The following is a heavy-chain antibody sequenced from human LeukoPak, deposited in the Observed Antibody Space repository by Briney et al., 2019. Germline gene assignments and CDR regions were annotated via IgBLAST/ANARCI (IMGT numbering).Heavy chain of an antibody. CDR2: IYYSGST. D-gene: IGHD6-19*01. CDR1: GGSISSYY. V-gene: IGHV4-59*01. J-gene: IGHJ5*02. Sequence: SETLSLTCTVSGGSISSYYWSWIRQPPGKGLGRIGHIYYSGSTNYNPSLKSRVTISVDTSKNQFSLKLSSVTAADTAVYYCASAGYSSGWYGWFDPWGQGTLVTVSS. CDR3: ASAGYSSGWYGWFDP.